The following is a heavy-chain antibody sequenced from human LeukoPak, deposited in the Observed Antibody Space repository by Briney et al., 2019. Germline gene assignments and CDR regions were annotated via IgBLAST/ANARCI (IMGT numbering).Heavy chain of an antibody. CDR1: GFTFDDYA. CDR2: ISGDGGST. D-gene: IGHD3-16*02. V-gene: IGHV3-43*02. J-gene: IGHJ4*02. Sequence: GGSLRLSCAASGFTFDDYAMHWVRQAPGKGLEWVSLISGDGGSTYYADSVKGRFTISRDNSKNFLYLQMNSLRTEDTALYYCAKDYAGTYYDYVWGSYRDNYFDYWGQGTLVTVSS. CDR3: AKDYAGTYYDYVWGSYRDNYFDY.